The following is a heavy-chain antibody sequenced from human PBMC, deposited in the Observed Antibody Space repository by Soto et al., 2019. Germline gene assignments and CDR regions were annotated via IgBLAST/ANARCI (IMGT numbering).Heavy chain of an antibody. CDR2: ISYSGST. V-gene: IGHV4-39*01. Sequence: QLQLQESGPGLVKPSETLSLTCTVSGGSISSSSYYWCWIRQPPGKGLEWIEGISYSGSTYYNPSLKSRVTISVDTSKHQYSLKLSSVAAADTAVYYCTGQDFLYGNSDYWGQGTLVTVSS. D-gene: IGHD4-17*01. CDR1: GGSISSSSYY. CDR3: TGQDFLYGNSDY. J-gene: IGHJ4*02.